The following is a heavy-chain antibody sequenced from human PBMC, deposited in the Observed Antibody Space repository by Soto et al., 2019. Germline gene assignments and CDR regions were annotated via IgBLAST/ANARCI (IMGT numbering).Heavy chain of an antibody. J-gene: IGHJ2*01. Sequence: QVQLVESGGGVVQPGKSLRLSCAASGFTFSSYGMHWVRQAPGKGLEWVAVISYDGSNKYYADSVKGRFTISRDNSKNTLYLQMNSLRAEDTAVYYCPRDSGGVVVTLVWYFDLWGRGTLVTVSS. CDR3: PRDSGGVVVTLVWYFDL. CDR2: ISYDGSNK. CDR1: GFTFSSYG. D-gene: IGHD2-21*02. V-gene: IGHV3-30*03.